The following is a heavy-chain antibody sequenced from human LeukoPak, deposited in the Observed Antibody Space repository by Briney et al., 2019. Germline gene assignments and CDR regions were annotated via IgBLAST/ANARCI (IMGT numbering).Heavy chain of an antibody. CDR2: ISSSGSTI. D-gene: IGHD3-3*01. CDR1: GFTFSSYE. CDR3: AVGSGTYPYPDAFDI. V-gene: IGHV3-48*03. Sequence: GGSLRLSCAASGFTFSSYEMNWVRPAPGKGLEWVSYISSSGSTIYYADSVKGRFTISRDNAKNSQYLQMNSLRAEDTAVYYCAVGSGTYPYPDAFDIWGQGTMVTVSS. J-gene: IGHJ3*02.